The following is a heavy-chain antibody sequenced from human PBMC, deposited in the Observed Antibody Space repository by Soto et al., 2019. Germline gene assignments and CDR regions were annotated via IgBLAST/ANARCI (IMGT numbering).Heavy chain of an antibody. D-gene: IGHD1-26*01. J-gene: IGHJ4*02. Sequence: QLQLQESGPGLVKPSETLSLTCTVSGGSISSSSYYWGWIRQPPGKGLEWIGSIYYSGSTYYNPSLKSRVNISVDTSKNHFSLKLSSVTAADTAVYYCARQGVGANDFDYWGQGTLVTVSS. CDR1: GGSISSSSYY. CDR3: ARQGVGANDFDY. V-gene: IGHV4-39*01. CDR2: IYYSGST.